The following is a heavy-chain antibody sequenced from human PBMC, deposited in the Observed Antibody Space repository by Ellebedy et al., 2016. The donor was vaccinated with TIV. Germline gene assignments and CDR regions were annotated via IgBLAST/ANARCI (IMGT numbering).Heavy chain of an antibody. J-gene: IGHJ4*02. D-gene: IGHD5-24*01. CDR2: IRDDGSWI. CDR3: TRDEGSPANYRFDY. V-gene: IGHV3-7*01. CDR1: GFTFSSYS. Sequence: GESLKISCAASGFTFSSYSMSWVRQAPGKGLEWVAHIRDDGSWIFSADSLKGRFTISRDNARNSLYLQMNSLGAEDTAVYYCTRDEGSPANYRFDYWGRGTLVTVSS.